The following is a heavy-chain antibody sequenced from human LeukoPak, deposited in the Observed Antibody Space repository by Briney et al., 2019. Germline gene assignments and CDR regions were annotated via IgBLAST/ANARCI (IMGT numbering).Heavy chain of an antibody. CDR1: GYTFTDYY. J-gene: IGHJ4*02. D-gene: IGHD5-12*01. CDR3: TRDLRVATILNY. Sequence: ASVKVSCKASGYTFTDYYMHWVRQAPGQGLEWMGWINPNSGGTNYAQKFQGRVTMTRDTSISTAYMELSRLRSDDTAVYYCTRDLRVATILNYWGQGTLVTVSS. CDR2: INPNSGGT. V-gene: IGHV1-2*02.